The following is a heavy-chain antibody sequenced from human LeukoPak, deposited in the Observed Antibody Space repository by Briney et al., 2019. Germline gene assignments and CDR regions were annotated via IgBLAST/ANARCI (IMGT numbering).Heavy chain of an antibody. Sequence: GGSLRLSCAASGFTFSTYNMNWVRQAPGKGLQWVSYISSSGSTIYYADSVEGRFTISRDNDKNSLYLQMSSLRAEDTAIYYCARALYNRGWYPDYFDSWGQGALVTVSS. J-gene: IGHJ4*02. CDR2: ISSSGSTI. V-gene: IGHV3-48*04. CDR1: GFTFSTYN. D-gene: IGHD6-19*01. CDR3: ARALYNRGWYPDYFDS.